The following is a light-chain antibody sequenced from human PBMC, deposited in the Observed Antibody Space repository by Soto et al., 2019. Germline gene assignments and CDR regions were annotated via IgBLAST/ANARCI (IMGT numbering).Light chain of an antibody. CDR2: KAS. J-gene: IGKJ4*01. V-gene: IGKV1-5*03. CDR3: QQYNSYPLT. Sequence: DIQMTQSPSTLSASVGDRVTITCRASQSISSWLAWYQQKPGRAPKLLIYKASSLESGVPSRFSGSGSGTEFTLSISSLQPDDFATYYCQQYNSYPLTFGGGTKVEIK. CDR1: QSISSW.